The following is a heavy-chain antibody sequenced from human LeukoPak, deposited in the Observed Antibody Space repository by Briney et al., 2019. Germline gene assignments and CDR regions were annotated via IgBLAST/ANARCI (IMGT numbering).Heavy chain of an antibody. CDR2: ISYDGSNK. Sequence: GGSLRLSCAASGFTFSSYGMSWVRQAPGKGLEWVTAISYDGSNKYYADSVKGRFTISRDNSKNTLYVQMNSLRAEDTAVYYCAKEGYSRGYYSYYYMDVWGKGTTVTVSS. CDR3: AKEGYSRGYYSYYYMDV. V-gene: IGHV3-30*18. CDR1: GFTFSSYG. J-gene: IGHJ6*03. D-gene: IGHD6-13*01.